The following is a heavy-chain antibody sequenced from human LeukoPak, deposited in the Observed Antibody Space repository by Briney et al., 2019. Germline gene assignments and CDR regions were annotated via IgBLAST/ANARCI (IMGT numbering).Heavy chain of an antibody. CDR1: GGSNSSSSYY. Sequence: SETLSLTCTVSGGSNSSSSYYWGWIRQPPGKGLEWIGSIYYSGSTYYNPSLKSRVTISVDTSKNQFSLKLSSVTAADTAAYYCARGGYYDSSGYYPGYYFDYWGQGTLVTVSS. J-gene: IGHJ4*02. CDR2: IYYSGST. V-gene: IGHV4-39*07. CDR3: ARGGYYDSSGYYPGYYFDY. D-gene: IGHD3-22*01.